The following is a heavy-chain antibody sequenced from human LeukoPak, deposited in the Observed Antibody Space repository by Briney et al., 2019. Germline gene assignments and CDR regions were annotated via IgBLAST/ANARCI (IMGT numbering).Heavy chain of an antibody. CDR1: GFTFSSHL. J-gene: IGHJ3*02. CDR3: ARLVNNAFDI. CDR2: INQDGSES. D-gene: IGHD4-23*01. V-gene: IGHV3-7*01. Sequence: GSLRLSCAASGFTFSSHLMSWVRQAPGKGLEWVTHINQDGSESYYVDSVKGRFTISRDNAKNSLYLQMNSLRAEDTAVYYCARLVNNAFDIWGQGTMVTVSS.